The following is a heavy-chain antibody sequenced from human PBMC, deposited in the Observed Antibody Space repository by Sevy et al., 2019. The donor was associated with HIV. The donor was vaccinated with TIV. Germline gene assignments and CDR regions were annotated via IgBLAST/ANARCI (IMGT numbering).Heavy chain of an antibody. CDR1: GFTFSSYE. V-gene: IGHV3-48*03. CDR3: ARGATVALDY. CDR2: ISSSGSTI. Sequence: GGSLRLSCAASGFTFSSYEMNWVRQAPGKGLEWVSYISSSGSTIYYADSVKGRFTISRDNAKNSLYLQMNSLRAEDTAVYYWARGATVALDYWGQGTLVTVSS. J-gene: IGHJ4*02. D-gene: IGHD4-17*01.